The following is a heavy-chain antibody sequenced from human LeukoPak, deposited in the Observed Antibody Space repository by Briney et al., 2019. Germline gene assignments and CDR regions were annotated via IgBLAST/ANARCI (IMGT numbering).Heavy chain of an antibody. V-gene: IGHV1-18*01. CDR3: ARDYRIAAAGTLGLGY. J-gene: IGHJ4*02. D-gene: IGHD6-13*01. CDR2: ISAYNGNT. CDR1: GYTFTSYG. Sequence: ASVKVSCKASGYTFTSYGISWVRQAPGQGLEWMGWISAYNGNTNYAQKLQGRVTMTTDTSTSTAYMELRSLRSDDTAAYYCARDYRIAAAGTLGLGYWGQGTLVTVSS.